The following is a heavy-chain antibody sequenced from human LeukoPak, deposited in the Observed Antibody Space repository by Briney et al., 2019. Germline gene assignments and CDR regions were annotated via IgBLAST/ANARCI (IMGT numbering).Heavy chain of an antibody. V-gene: IGHV3-21*01. Sequence: GGSLRLSCAASGFSFSDSDMNWVRQAPGKGLEWVSTITSSSSRIYYADSVKGRFTISRDNAKNSLYLQMNGLRAEDTAVYYCAGNFNLWGQGTLVTVSS. J-gene: IGHJ5*02. CDR1: GFSFSDSD. CDR2: ITSSSSRI. CDR3: AGNFNL.